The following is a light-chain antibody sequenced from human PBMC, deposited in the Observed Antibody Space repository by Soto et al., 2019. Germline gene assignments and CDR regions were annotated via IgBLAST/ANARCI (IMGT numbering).Light chain of an antibody. CDR1: QSISGY. Sequence: DIQLTQSPSSLAASIGDRVTITCRASQSISGYLNWYQQKPGKAPRLLIYTASTLKRGVPSRFGGSGSGTDFTLTISSLQAEYFATFYCQQTYSGPPPFGQGTKLEIK. CDR3: QQTYSGPPP. CDR2: TAS. J-gene: IGKJ2*01. V-gene: IGKV1-39*01.